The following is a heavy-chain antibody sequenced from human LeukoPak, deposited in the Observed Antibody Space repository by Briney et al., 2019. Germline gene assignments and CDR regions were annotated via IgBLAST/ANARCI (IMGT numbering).Heavy chain of an antibody. Sequence: ASVKVSCKASGYTFADYFIHWVRQAPRQGLEWMGRINPNTGGAEYAPKFQGWVTMTRDTSISTAYVEVNRLISDDTAVYYCARDLTSTSHWEFDYWGQGTLVIVSS. CDR3: ARDLTSTSHWEFDY. CDR1: GYTFADYF. D-gene: IGHD1-26*01. J-gene: IGHJ4*02. V-gene: IGHV1-2*04. CDR2: INPNTGGA.